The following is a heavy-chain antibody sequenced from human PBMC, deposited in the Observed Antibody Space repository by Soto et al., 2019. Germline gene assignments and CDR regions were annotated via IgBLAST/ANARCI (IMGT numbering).Heavy chain of an antibody. CDR2: ISAYNGNT. V-gene: IGHV1-18*01. Sequence: QVQLVQSGAEVKKPGTSMKVSCKASGYTFGTSGISWIRQAPGQGLEWMGWISAYNGNTNYEQKLQDRVTMTTDTSTNTAYLELRSLRSDDTAVYYCARAGHYYDSNGYANWGQGTLVTVSS. CDR3: ARAGHYYDSNGYAN. CDR1: GYTFGTSG. J-gene: IGHJ4*02. D-gene: IGHD3-22*01.